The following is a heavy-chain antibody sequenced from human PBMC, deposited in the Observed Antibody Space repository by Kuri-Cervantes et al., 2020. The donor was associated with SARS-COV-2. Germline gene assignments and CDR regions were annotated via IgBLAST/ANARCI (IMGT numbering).Heavy chain of an antibody. Sequence: GESLKISCAASGFTFSGHWIHWVHQAPGKGLVWVSRINPDGSYTNNADSVKGRFTLSRDNAKNMLFLQMNSLRAKDTAVYYCVRDGDHWNFDYWGQGTLVTVSS. CDR3: VRDGDHWNFDY. J-gene: IGHJ4*02. CDR1: GFTFSGHW. V-gene: IGHV3-74*01. D-gene: IGHD1-1*01. CDR2: INPDGSYT.